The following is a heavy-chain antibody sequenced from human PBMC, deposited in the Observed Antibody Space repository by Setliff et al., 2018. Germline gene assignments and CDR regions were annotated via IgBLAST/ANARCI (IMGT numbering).Heavy chain of an antibody. Sequence: PSETLSLTCTVSGGSISSHYWSWILQPPGKGLEWIGSIYYSGSTNYNPSLKSRVTISVDTSKNHFSLKLSSVTAADTAVYYCARTSGSLHMEYYFDYWGQGTLVTVSS. V-gene: IGHV4-59*11. D-gene: IGHD3-10*01. J-gene: IGHJ4*02. CDR2: IYYSGST. CDR3: ARTSGSLHMEYYFDY. CDR1: GGSISSHY.